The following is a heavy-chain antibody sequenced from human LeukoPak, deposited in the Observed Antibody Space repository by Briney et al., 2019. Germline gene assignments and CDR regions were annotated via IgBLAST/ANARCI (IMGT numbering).Heavy chain of an antibody. D-gene: IGHD6-13*01. Sequence: ASVTVSCKASGYTFTGYYMHWVRQAPGQGLEWMGWINPNSGGTNYAQKFQGRVTMTRDTSISTAYMELSRLRSDDTAVYYCASTAAAGDWFDPWGQGTLVTVSS. CDR3: ASTAAAGDWFDP. J-gene: IGHJ5*02. V-gene: IGHV1-2*02. CDR1: GYTFTGYY. CDR2: INPNSGGT.